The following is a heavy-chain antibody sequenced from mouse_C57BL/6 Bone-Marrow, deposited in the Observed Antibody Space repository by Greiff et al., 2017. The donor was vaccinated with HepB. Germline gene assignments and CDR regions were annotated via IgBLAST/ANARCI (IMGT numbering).Heavy chain of an antibody. Sequence: QVQLKESGAELARPGASVKLSCKASGYTFTSYGISWVKQRTGPGLEWIGEIYPRSGNNYYNEKFKGKATLTADKSSSTAYMELRSLTSEDSAVCFCANSSGYGYWGQGTTLTVSS. J-gene: IGHJ2*01. CDR2: IYPRSGNN. CDR3: ANSSGYGY. CDR1: GYTFTSYG. V-gene: IGHV1-81*01. D-gene: IGHD3-2*02.